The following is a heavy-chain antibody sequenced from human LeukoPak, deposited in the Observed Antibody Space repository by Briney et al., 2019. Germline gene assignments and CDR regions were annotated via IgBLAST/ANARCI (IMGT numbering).Heavy chain of an antibody. CDR1: GGTFSSYA. D-gene: IGHD6-13*01. J-gene: IGHJ5*02. CDR2: ISAYNGNT. Sequence: ASVKVSCKASGGTFSSYAISWVRQAPGQGLEWMGWISAYNGNTNYAQKLQGRVTMTTDTSTSTAYMELRSLRSDDTAVYYCARGIVGAAGTTNWFDPWGRGTLVTVSS. CDR3: ARGIVGAAGTTNWFDP. V-gene: IGHV1-18*01.